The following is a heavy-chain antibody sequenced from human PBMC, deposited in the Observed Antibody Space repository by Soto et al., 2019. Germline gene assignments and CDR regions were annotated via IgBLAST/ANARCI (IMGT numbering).Heavy chain of an antibody. V-gene: IGHV4-59*08. J-gene: IGHJ6*03. CDR2: IYYSGST. CDR1: GGSISSYY. Sequence: SETLSLTCTVSGGSISSYYWSWIRQPPGKGLEWIGYIYYSGSTNYNPSLKSRVTISVDTSKNQFSLKLSSVTAADTAVYYCALGRSAVAGPYYYYYMDVWGKGTTVTVSS. D-gene: IGHD6-19*01. CDR3: ALGRSAVAGPYYYYYMDV.